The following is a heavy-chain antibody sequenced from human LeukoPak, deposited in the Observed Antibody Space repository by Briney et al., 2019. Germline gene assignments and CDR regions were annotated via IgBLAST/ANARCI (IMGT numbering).Heavy chain of an antibody. V-gene: IGHV3-7*01. J-gene: IGHJ6*02. CDR2: IKQDGSEK. CDR1: GFTFSSYW. CDR3: AREPPIAAKDNGMDV. D-gene: IGHD6-6*01. Sequence: GGSLRLSCAASGFTFSSYWMSWVHQAPGKGLEWVANIKQDGSEKYYVDSVKGRFTISRDNAKNSLYLQMNSLRAEDTAVYYCAREPPIAAKDNGMDVWGQGTTVTVSS.